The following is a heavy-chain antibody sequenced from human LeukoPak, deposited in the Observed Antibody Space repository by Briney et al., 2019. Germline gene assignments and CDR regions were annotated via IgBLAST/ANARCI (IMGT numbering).Heavy chain of an antibody. CDR2: IYYSGNT. D-gene: IGHD3-10*01. Sequence: PSETLSLTCTVSGTSISSGAYSWSWVRQHPGKGLEWIAYIYYSGNTYYNPSLKRRVTISVDTSKNQFSLKLSSVTAADTAVYYCARGSYVSGGYYREPTYVMDVWGQGTTVTVSS. V-gene: IGHV4-31*03. CDR1: GTSISSGAYS. CDR3: ARGSYVSGGYYREPTYVMDV. J-gene: IGHJ6*02.